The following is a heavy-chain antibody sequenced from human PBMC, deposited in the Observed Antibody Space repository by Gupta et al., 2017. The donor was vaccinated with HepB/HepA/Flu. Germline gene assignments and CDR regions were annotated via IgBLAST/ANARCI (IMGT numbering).Heavy chain of an antibody. CDR2: IRYRGDTT. V-gene: IGHV3-23*01. CDR1: GFRLSNHG. D-gene: IGHD2/OR15-2a*01. Sequence: EVQLLESGGGLVQPGGSLRLSCAASGFRLSNHGMSWGRQAPGKGLEWVSAIRYRGDTTFYADSVKGRFTISRDRSQNTLYLQLNALRAEDTAVYYCAKGILSDYYYYYGLDVWGQGTTVTVSS. J-gene: IGHJ6*02. CDR3: AKGILSDYYYYYGLDV.